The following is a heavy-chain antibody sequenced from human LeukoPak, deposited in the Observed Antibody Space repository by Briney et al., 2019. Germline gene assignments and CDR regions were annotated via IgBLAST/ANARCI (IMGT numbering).Heavy chain of an antibody. CDR2: ISAYNGNT. D-gene: IGHD6-13*01. V-gene: IGHV1-18*01. J-gene: IGHJ4*02. Sequence: GASVKVSCKASGYTFTSYGISWVRQAPGQGLEWMGWISAYNGNTNYAQKLQGRVTMTTDTSTSTAYMELRSLRSDDTAVYYCARDRAYSSSWSPFDYWGQGTLVTVSS. CDR1: GYTFTSYG. CDR3: ARDRAYSSSWSPFDY.